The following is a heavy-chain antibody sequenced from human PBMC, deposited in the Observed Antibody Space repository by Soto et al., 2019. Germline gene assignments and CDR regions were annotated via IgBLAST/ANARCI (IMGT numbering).Heavy chain of an antibody. D-gene: IGHD6-19*01. V-gene: IGHV1-46*01. CDR1: GYTFTSYY. Sequence: SSVKVSCKAYGYTFTSYYMHWVRQAPAQGLEWMGIINPSGGSTSYAQKFQGRVTTTRDTSTSTVYMELSSLRSEDTAVYYCARDQVIAVAGTALGCWGQGTLVTVSS. CDR3: ARDQVIAVAGTALGC. CDR2: INPSGGST. J-gene: IGHJ4*02.